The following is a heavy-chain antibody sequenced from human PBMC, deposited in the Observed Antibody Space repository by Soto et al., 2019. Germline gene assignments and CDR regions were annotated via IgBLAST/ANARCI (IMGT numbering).Heavy chain of an antibody. V-gene: IGHV3-23*01. CDR1: GCNFINYA. Sequence: GGSLRLSCTASGCNFINYAMTWVRQAPGKGLEWVSAIPGSGGGTYYADSGKGRFTVSRDNSKNTLFLQMGSLRAEDTALYYCARGPLAIGDSYFQLWGQGTLVTVSS. J-gene: IGHJ1*01. D-gene: IGHD4-17*01. CDR3: ARGPLAIGDSYFQL. CDR2: IPGSGGGT.